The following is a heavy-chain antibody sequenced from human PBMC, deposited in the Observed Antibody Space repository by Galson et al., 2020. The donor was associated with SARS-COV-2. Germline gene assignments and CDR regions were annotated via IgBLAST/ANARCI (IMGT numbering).Heavy chain of an antibody. J-gene: IGHJ6*03. CDR3: ARDGTPAGYYSYYMDV. Sequence: KGLEWVSILYTGGSTSYADSVKGRFTISRDNSRNTLYLQMNMLRAEDTAVYFCARDGTPAGYYSYYMDVWGKGTTVTVSS. CDR2: LYTGGST. D-gene: IGHD1-26*01. V-gene: IGHV3-53*05.